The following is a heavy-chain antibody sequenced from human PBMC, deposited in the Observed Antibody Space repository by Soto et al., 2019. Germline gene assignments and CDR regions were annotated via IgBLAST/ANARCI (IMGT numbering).Heavy chain of an antibody. D-gene: IGHD2-2*01. J-gene: IGHJ6*02. CDR1: GYTLTELS. V-gene: IGHV1-24*01. CDR3: ARNRLGYCISTSCYGDYGMEV. Sequence: ASVKVSCKVSGYTLTELSMHWVRQAPGKGLEWMGGFDPEDGETIYAQKFQGRVTMTEDTSTDTAYMELSSLRSEDTAVYYCARNRLGYCISTSCYGDYGMEVWGQGTTVTVSS. CDR2: FDPEDGET.